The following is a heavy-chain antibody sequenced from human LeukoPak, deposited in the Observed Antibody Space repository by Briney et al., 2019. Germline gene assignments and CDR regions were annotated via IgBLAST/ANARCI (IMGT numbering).Heavy chain of an antibody. V-gene: IGHV4-59*08. CDR3: TRHSGGYSSSWVDY. CDR1: GGSISSYY. Sequence: PSETLSLTCTVSGGSISSYYWSWIRQPPGKGLEWIGYTYYSGSTNYNPSLKSRVTISVDTSKNQFSLKLSSVTAADTAVYYCTRHSGGYSSSWVDYWGQGTLVTVSS. CDR2: TYYSGST. D-gene: IGHD6-13*01. J-gene: IGHJ4*02.